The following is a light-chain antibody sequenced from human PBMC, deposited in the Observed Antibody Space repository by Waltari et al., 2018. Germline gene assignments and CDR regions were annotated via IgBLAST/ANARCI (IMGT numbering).Light chain of an antibody. Sequence: QSVLTQPPSQSETPGQRVTISCSGSRSNIGSYSVNWYQQLPGMAPRLLMHSNDERPSGVPDRFSASKSGTSASLDISGLQSEDEGDYYCAAWDDSLSGAWVFGGGTKLTVL. J-gene: IGLJ3*02. CDR2: SND. CDR3: AAWDDSLSGAWV. CDR1: RSNIGSYS. V-gene: IGLV1-44*01.